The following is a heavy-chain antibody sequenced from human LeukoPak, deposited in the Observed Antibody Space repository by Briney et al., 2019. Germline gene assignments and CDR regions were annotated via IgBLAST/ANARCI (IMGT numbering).Heavy chain of an antibody. V-gene: IGHV4-59*01. D-gene: IGHD4-17*01. CDR3: ARSQIDYGDYVNWFDP. CDR1: GDSISSYY. Sequence: SETLSLTCTVSGDSISSYYWNWIRQPPGKGLEWIGYIYDSGSTNYNPSLKSRVTISVDTSKNQFSLTLRSVTAADTAVYYCARSQIDYGDYVNWFDPWGQGTLVTVSS. CDR2: IYDSGST. J-gene: IGHJ5*02.